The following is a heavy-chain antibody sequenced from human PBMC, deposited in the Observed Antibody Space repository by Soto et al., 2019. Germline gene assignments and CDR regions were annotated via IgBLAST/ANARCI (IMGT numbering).Heavy chain of an antibody. D-gene: IGHD3-10*01. V-gene: IGHV4-4*02. J-gene: IGHJ5*02. Sequence: SETLSLTCAVSGGSISSSNWWSWVRQPPGKGLEWIGEIYHSGSTNYNPSLKSRVTISVDKSKNQFSLKLSFVTAADTAVYYCARSPDYMVRGVIIISWFDPWGQGTLVTVSS. CDR2: IYHSGST. CDR3: ARSPDYMVRGVIIISWFDP. CDR1: GGSISSSNW.